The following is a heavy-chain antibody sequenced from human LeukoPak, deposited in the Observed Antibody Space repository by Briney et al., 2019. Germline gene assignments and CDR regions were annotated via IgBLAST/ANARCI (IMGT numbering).Heavy chain of an antibody. CDR1: GFIFSSNW. V-gene: IGHV3-7*03. CDR3: ARALRSGWLVIDY. Sequence: GGSLRLSCAASGFIFSSNWMSWVRQAPGKGLEWVANIKQDGSQIYYVDSVKGRFTISRDNAKNSLFLQMNSLRAEDTAVYYCARALRSGWLVIDYWGQGTLVTVSS. D-gene: IGHD6-19*01. J-gene: IGHJ4*02. CDR2: IKQDGSQI.